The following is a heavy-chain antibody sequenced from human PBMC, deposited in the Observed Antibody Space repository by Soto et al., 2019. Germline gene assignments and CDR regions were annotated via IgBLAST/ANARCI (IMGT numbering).Heavy chain of an antibody. CDR3: ARSQGSSTSLEIYYYYYYGMDV. V-gene: IGHV1-69*01. J-gene: IGHJ6*02. Sequence: QVQLVRSGAEVKKPGSSVKVSCKASGGTFSSYAISWVRQAPGQGLEWMGGIIPISGTANYAQKFQGRVTITADESTSTAYMELSSLRSEDTAAYYCARSQGSSTSLEIYYYYYYGMDVWGQGTTVTVSS. CDR1: GGTFSSYA. CDR2: IIPISGTA. D-gene: IGHD2-2*01.